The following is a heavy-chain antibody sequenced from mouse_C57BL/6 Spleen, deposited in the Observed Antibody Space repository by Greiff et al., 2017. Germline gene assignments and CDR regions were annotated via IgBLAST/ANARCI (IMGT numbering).Heavy chain of an antibody. CDR1: GYAFSSSW. D-gene: IGHD1-1*01. CDR3: AKDYYDSSSAMDD. J-gene: IGHJ4*01. CDR2: IYPGDGDT. Sequence: QVQLQQSGPELVKPGASVKISCKASGYAFSSSWMNWVKQRPGEGLEWIGRIYPGDGDTNYNGKFKGKATLTADKSSSTAYMQLSSLTSEDSAVYFCAKDYYDSSSAMDDWGQGTSVTVSS. V-gene: IGHV1-82*01.